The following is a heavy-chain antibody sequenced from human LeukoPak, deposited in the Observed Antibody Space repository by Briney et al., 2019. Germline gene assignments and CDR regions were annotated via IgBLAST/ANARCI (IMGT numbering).Heavy chain of an antibody. CDR2: IRYDGSNK. V-gene: IGHV3-30*02. CDR1: GFTFSSYG. Sequence: GGSLRLSCAASGFTFSSYGMHWVRQAPGKGLEWVAFIRYDGSNKYYADSVKGRFTISRDNSKNTLYLQMNSLRAEDTAVYYCANLDDSHYSDSSGYRERGIDYWGQGTLVTVSS. D-gene: IGHD3-22*01. J-gene: IGHJ4*02. CDR3: ANLDDSHYSDSSGYRERGIDY.